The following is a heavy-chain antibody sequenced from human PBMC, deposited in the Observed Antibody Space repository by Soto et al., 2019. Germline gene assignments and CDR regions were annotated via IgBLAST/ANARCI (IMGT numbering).Heavy chain of an antibody. CDR1: GGTFSSYA. J-gene: IGHJ6*02. D-gene: IGHD1-26*01. CDR2: IIPIFGTA. Sequence: SVKVSCKASGGTFSSYAISWVRQAPGQGLEWMGGIIPIFGTANYAQKFQGRVTITADESTSTAYMELSSLRSEDTAVYYCARSSPSGSYYRDPHYYYYGMDVWGQGTTVTVSS. V-gene: IGHV1-69*13. CDR3: ARSSPSGSYYRDPHYYYYGMDV.